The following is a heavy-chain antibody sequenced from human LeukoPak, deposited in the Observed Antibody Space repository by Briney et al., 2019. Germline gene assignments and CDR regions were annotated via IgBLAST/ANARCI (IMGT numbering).Heavy chain of an antibody. J-gene: IGHJ4*02. D-gene: IGHD6-19*01. CDR2: ISYDGSNK. Sequence: PGGSLRLSCAASGFTFSSYAMHWVRQAPGKGLEWVALISYDGSNKYYADSVKGRFTISRDNSKNTLYLEMNSLKAEDTAVYYCARDQWLVYYFDYWGQGTLVTVS. CDR1: GFTFSSYA. CDR3: ARDQWLVYYFDY. V-gene: IGHV3-30-3*01.